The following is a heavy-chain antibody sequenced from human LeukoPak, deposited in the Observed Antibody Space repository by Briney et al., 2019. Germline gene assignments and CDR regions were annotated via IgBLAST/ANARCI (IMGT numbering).Heavy chain of an antibody. CDR2: INPNGGGT. V-gene: IGHV1-2*02. Sequence: ASVKVSCKASGYTFTDYYMHWVRQAPGQGLEWMGWINPNGGGTNYAQNFQGRVTMPRDTSISTAYMELSSLRSDDTAVYYCARDTCNGGRCFNWFDPWGQGTLVTVSS. CDR3: ARDTCNGGRCFNWFDP. CDR1: GYTFTDYY. J-gene: IGHJ5*02. D-gene: IGHD2-15*01.